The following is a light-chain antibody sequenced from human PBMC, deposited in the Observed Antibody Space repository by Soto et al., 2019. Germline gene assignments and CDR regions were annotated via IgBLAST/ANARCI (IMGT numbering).Light chain of an antibody. V-gene: IGLV2-14*03. CDR1: SSDVGGHRY. J-gene: IGLJ1*01. CDR2: EVT. Sequence: QSALTQPASVSGSPGQSITISCTGTSSDVGGHRYVSWYQQHPGRAPKLMIYEVTSRPSGVSNRFSGSKSGNTASLTISGLQPEDEAEYYCSSYTTSSTVVFGTGTKVTVL. CDR3: SSYTTSSTVV.